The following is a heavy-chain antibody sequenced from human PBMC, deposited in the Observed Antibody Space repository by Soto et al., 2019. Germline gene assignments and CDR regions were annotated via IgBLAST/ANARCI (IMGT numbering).Heavy chain of an antibody. V-gene: IGHV5-51*01. Sequence: PGESLKISCKGSGYSFTSYWIGWVRQMPGKGLEWMGIIYPGDSDTRYSPSFQGQGTISADKSISTAYLQWSSLKASDTAMYYCARIALGYCSSTSCPYYYMDVWGKGTTVTVSS. D-gene: IGHD2-2*01. CDR3: ARIALGYCSSTSCPYYYMDV. CDR2: IYPGDSDT. J-gene: IGHJ6*03. CDR1: GYSFTSYW.